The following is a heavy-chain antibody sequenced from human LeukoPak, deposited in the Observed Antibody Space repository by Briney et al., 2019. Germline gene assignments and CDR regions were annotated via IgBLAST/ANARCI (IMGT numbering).Heavy chain of an antibody. CDR3: AELGITMIGGV. CDR1: GFTFSNYA. J-gene: IGHJ6*04. D-gene: IGHD3-10*02. V-gene: IGHV3-30*18. CDR2: ISYDGSDK. Sequence: PGGTLRLSCAASGFTFSNYAMHWVRQAPGKGLEWVAVISYDGSDKDYADSVKGRFTISRDNAKNSLYLQMNSLRAEDTAVYYCAELGITMIGGVWGKGTTVTISS.